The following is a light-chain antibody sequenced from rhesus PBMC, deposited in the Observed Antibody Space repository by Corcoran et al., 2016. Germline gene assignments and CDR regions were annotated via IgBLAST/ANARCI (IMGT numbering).Light chain of an antibody. J-gene: IGLJ1*01. CDR1: SLKTYY. CDR3: GSWDNSGNHYI. V-gene: IGLV3S11*01. CDR2: GNT. Sequence: SSGLTQEPALSVALGHTVRMTCQGDSLKTYYASWYQQKPGQVPVLVIYGNTNRPPGIPGRFSGSWSGNTGSLTITGAQVEDEADYYCGSWDNSGNHYIFGAGTRLTVL.